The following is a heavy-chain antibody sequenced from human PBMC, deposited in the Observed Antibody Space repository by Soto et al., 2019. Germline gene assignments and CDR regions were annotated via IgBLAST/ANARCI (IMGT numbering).Heavy chain of an antibody. D-gene: IGHD6-13*01. V-gene: IGHV1-69*13. CDR1: GGTFSSYA. Sequence: GASVKVSCKASGGTFSSYAISWVRQAPGQGLEWMGGIIPIFGTANYAQKFQGRVTITADESTSTAYMELSSLRSEDTAVYYRARHAYSSSWPNWLDPWGQGTLVTVSS. CDR2: IIPIFGTA. J-gene: IGHJ5*02. CDR3: ARHAYSSSWPNWLDP.